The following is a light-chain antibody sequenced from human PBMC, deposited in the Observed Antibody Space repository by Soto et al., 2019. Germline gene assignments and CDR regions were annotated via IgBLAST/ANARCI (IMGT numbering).Light chain of an antibody. CDR1: QSIGGNF. J-gene: IGKJ2*01. CDR2: GAS. V-gene: IGKV3-20*01. Sequence: EIVLTQSPGTLSLSPGEGATLSCRASQSIGGNFLAWYQQRRGQAPRLLIHGASNRATGIPDRFSGSGSGTDFTLTISRLEAEDFAVYYCHQYGSSYTFGQGTKLEIK. CDR3: HQYGSSYT.